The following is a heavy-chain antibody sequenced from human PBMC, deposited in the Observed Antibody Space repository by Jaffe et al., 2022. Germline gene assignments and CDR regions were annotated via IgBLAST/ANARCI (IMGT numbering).Heavy chain of an antibody. V-gene: IGHV1-2*02. J-gene: IGHJ4*02. D-gene: IGHD3-10*01. CDR2: INPNSGGT. CDR3: ARDHYGYYYGSEDPPAPSDY. CDR1: GYTFTGYY. Sequence: QVQLVQSGAEVKKPGASVKVSCKASGYTFTGYYMHWVRQAPGQGLEWMGWINPNSGGTNYAQKFQGRVTMTRDTSISTAYMELSRLRSDDTAVYYCARDHYGYYYGSEDPPAPSDYWGQGTLVTVSS.